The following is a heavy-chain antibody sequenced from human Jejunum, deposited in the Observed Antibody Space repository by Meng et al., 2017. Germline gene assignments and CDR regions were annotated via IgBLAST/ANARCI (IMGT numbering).Heavy chain of an antibody. J-gene: IGHJ4*02. CDR2: IYYSGST. V-gene: IGHV4-39*01. CDR1: GGSISSSNYY. CDR3: VRQRYCSAGSCYSDS. Sequence: QLQVQESGPGLVKPSETLSLTCTVSGGSISSSNYYWGWIRQPPGKGLEWIGSIYYSGSTDYNPSLKSRVTISVDTSKKQFSLKLSSVTAADTAMYYCVRQRYCSAGSCYSDSWGQGTLVTVSS. D-gene: IGHD2-15*01.